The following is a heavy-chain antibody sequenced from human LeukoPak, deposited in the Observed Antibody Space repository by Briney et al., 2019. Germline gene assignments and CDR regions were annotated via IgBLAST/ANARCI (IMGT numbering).Heavy chain of an antibody. CDR2: INSDGTST. V-gene: IGHV3-74*01. Sequence: GGSLRLSCAASGFTFSSYWMHWVRQAPGKGLVWVSRINSDGTSTSYADSEKGRFTISRDNAKNTLYLQMNSLRAEDTAVYYCARDRDSGSPEGDWFDPWGQGTLVTVSS. CDR1: GFTFSSYW. CDR3: ARDRDSGSPEGDWFDP. J-gene: IGHJ5*02. D-gene: IGHD1-26*01.